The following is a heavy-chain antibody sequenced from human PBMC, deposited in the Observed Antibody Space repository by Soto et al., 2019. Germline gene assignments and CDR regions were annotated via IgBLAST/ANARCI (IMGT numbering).Heavy chain of an antibody. D-gene: IGHD2-2*01. Sequence: QVQLQESGPGLVKPSQTLSLTCSVSGGSISTTDYYWSWIRQHPGKGLEWIGYIHYSGSTYYNPSLKSRVTISEDTSKNQFSLKLSSVTAADTAVYYCARDQWLGYCSSTSCYGYFDLWGRGTLVTVSS. CDR3: ARDQWLGYCSSTSCYGYFDL. V-gene: IGHV4-31*03. J-gene: IGHJ2*01. CDR2: IHYSGST. CDR1: GGSISTTDYY.